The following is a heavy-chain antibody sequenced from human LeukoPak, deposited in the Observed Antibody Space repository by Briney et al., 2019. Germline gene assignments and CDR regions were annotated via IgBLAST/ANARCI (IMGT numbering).Heavy chain of an antibody. J-gene: IGHJ4*02. V-gene: IGHV3-53*01. D-gene: IGHD5/OR15-5a*01. CDR3: ARGAGNTVSTRFFDY. CDR1: GFTASSNY. CDR2: IYGGGST. Sequence: GGSLRLSCAASGFTASSNYMNWVRQAPGKGLEWGSVIYGGGSTYYADSVKGRFTISRDNSKSTLYLQMNSLRAEDTAVYYCARGAGNTVSTRFFDYWGRETLVNVSS.